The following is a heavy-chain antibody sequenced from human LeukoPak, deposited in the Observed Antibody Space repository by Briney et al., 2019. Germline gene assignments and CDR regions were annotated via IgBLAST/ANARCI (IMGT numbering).Heavy chain of an antibody. V-gene: IGHV3-23*01. D-gene: IGHD1-26*01. CDR2: ISGSGDST. CDR3: AKGGGSYFRRVTYYYYYMDV. J-gene: IGHJ6*03. Sequence: PGGSLRLSCAASEFSFGSYAMRRVRQAPGKGLQWVSGISGSGDSTYYADSVNGRFTISRDNSKNTLYLQMISLRAEDTAVYYCAKGGGSYFRRVTYYYYYMDVWGKGTTVTVSS. CDR1: EFSFGSYA.